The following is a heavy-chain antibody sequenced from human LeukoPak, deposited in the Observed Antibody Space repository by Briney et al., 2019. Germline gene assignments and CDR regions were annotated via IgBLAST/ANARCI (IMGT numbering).Heavy chain of an antibody. Sequence: SQTLSLTCTVSGGSISSNGYYWTWIRQPPGKGLEWIGHIYHSGSTYYNPSLKSRVTIPVDTSKNQFSLKLSSVTAADTAVYYCARASLPIERDGYNLDYWGQGTLVTVSS. J-gene: IGHJ4*02. V-gene: IGHV4-30-2*01. CDR1: GGSISSNGYY. D-gene: IGHD5-24*01. CDR3: ARASLPIERDGYNLDY. CDR2: IYHSGST.